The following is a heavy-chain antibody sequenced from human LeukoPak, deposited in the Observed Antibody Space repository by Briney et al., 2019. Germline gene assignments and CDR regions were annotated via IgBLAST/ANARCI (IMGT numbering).Heavy chain of an antibody. CDR2: ISGSGGST. D-gene: IGHD6-19*01. V-gene: IGHV3-23*01. Sequence: GGSLRLSCAASGFTFSSYAMSWVRQAPGKGLEWVSAISGSGGSTYYADSVKGRFTISRDNSKNTLYLQMNSLGAEDTAVYYCAKDRWSSGWPFDYWGQGTLVTVSS. J-gene: IGHJ4*02. CDR3: AKDRWSSGWPFDY. CDR1: GFTFSSYA.